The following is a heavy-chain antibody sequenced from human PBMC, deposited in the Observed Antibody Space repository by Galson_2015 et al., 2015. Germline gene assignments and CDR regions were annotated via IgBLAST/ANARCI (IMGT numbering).Heavy chain of an antibody. J-gene: IGHJ4*02. D-gene: IGHD2-2*02. V-gene: IGHV7-4-1*02. CDR1: GYTFTSYA. CDR2: ISTNTGNP. Sequence: SVKVSCKASGYTFTSYAMNWVRQAPGQGLEWMGWISTNTGNPTYAQGFTGRFVFSLDTSVSTAYLQISSLKAEDTAVYYCARVSLGPAAILDYWGQGTLVTVSS. CDR3: ARVSLGPAAILDY.